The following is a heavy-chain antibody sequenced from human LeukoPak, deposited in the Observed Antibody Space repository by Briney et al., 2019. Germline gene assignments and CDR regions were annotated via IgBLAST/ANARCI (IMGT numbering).Heavy chain of an antibody. Sequence: SVKVSCKASGGTFSSYAISWVRQAPGQGLEWMGGIIPIFGTANYAQKFQGRVTITADESTSTAYMELSSLRSEDTAVYYCARDNFGVSGYYNYWGQGTLVTVSS. CDR3: ARDNFGVSGYYNY. CDR2: IIPIFGTA. D-gene: IGHD2-15*01. J-gene: IGHJ4*02. CDR1: GGTFSSYA. V-gene: IGHV1-69*13.